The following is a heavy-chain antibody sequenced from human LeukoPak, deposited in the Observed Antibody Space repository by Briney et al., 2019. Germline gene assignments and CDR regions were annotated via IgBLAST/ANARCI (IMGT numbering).Heavy chain of an antibody. V-gene: IGHV6-1*01. Sequence: SQTLSLTCAISGYSVSSNSAAWNWIRQSPSRGLEWLGRTYYRSKWYNDYAVSVKSRITINPDTYKNQFSLQLNSVAPEDTAVYYCARGIRAVDYGWGSIWRQSDYYYYGMDVWGQGTTVTVSS. CDR1: GYSVSSNSAA. CDR2: TYYRSKWYN. CDR3: ARGIRAVDYGWGSIWRQSDYYYYGMDV. J-gene: IGHJ6*02. D-gene: IGHD3-10*01.